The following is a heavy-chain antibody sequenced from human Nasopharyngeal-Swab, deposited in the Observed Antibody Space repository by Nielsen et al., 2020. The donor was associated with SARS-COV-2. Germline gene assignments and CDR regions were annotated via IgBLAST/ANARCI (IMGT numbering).Heavy chain of an antibody. J-gene: IGHJ4*02. V-gene: IGHV3-23*01. CDR3: AKLTGTPSFNRDFDN. CDR2: ISGHGGST. D-gene: IGHD1-7*01. Sequence: VCQAPGKGLEWVSGISGHGGSTKYADSVKGRFTVSRDNPKNTLYLEMNSLRAEDTAVYYCAKLTGTPSFNRDFDNWGQGTLVTVSS.